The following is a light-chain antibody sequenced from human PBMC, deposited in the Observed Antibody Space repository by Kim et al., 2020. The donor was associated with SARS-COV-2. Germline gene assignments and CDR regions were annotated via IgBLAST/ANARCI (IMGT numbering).Light chain of an antibody. J-gene: IGKJ3*01. CDR1: QSISTY. V-gene: IGKV1-39*01. Sequence: ASVGDRVAIACRASQSISTYLNWYQQKPGKAPKLLIYAASSLQSGVPSRFSGSGSGTDFTLTISSLQPEDFATYFCQQTYISPFTFGPGTKVDIK. CDR2: AAS. CDR3: QQTYISPFT.